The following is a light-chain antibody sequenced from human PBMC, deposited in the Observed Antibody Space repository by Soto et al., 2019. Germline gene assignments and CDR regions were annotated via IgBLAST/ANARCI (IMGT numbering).Light chain of an antibody. J-gene: IGKJ3*01. CDR1: QSLLHSNGYNY. CDR2: LGS. CDR3: MQALQTPLA. V-gene: IGKV2-28*01. Sequence: DIVMTQSPLSLPVTPGEPASISCRSSQSLLHSNGYNYLDWYLQKPGQSPQLLIYLGSNRASGVPDRFSGSGSGTDFTLKISRVEAEDVGLYYCMQALQTPLALGPGTKVDIK.